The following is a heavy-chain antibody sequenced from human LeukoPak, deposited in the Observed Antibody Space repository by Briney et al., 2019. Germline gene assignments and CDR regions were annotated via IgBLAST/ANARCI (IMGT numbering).Heavy chain of an antibody. D-gene: IGHD2-15*01. J-gene: IGHJ4*02. V-gene: IGHV3-23*01. CDR2: ISAGGST. CDR1: GFTFSNYA. CDR3: AKAVVGVAAIAY. Sequence: GASLRPSCAASGFTFSNYAMSWVRQVPGKGLEWVSAISAGGSTYYADSVRGRFTISRDNSKNTLCLQMNTLRAEDTALYYCAKAVVGVAAIAYWGRGTLVTVSS.